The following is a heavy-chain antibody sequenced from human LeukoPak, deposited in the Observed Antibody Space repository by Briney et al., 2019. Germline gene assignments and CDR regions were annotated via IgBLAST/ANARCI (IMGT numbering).Heavy chain of an antibody. CDR1: GFTFSGYG. J-gene: IGHJ5*02. Sequence: GGSLRLSCAASGFTFSGYGMHWVRQAPGKELEWVAVKSYDGSNKYYADSVKGRFTISRDNSKNTLYLQMNSLRGEDTAVYYCAKGYCSSTSCYPIDPWGQGTLVTVSS. V-gene: IGHV3-30*18. CDR3: AKGYCSSTSCYPIDP. CDR2: KSYDGSNK. D-gene: IGHD2-2*01.